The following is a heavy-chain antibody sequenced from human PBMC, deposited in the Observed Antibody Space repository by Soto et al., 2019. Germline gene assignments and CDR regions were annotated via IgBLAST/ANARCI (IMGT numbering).Heavy chain of an antibody. CDR3: ARGDYYDSSGYYYRGKGAFDI. J-gene: IGHJ3*02. Sequence: GGSLRLSCAASGFTFSSYGIHWVRQAPGKGLEWVAVIWYDGSNKYYADSVKGRFTISRDNSKNTLYLQMNSLRAEDTAVYYCARGDYYDSSGYYYRGKGAFDIWGQRTMVTVSS. V-gene: IGHV3-33*01. D-gene: IGHD3-22*01. CDR2: IWYDGSNK. CDR1: GFTFSSYG.